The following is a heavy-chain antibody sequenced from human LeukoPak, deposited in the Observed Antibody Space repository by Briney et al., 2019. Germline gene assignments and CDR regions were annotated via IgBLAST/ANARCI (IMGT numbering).Heavy chain of an antibody. CDR3: ARVGGSFPSALDF. Sequence: GESLKISCKGSGYTFTSYWIGWVRQMPGKGLELMGVIYPPDSDTRYSPSFQGQVTISANRSISTAYVQWRSLKASDTAFYYCARVGGSFPSALDFWGQGTLATVSS. V-gene: IGHV5-51*01. J-gene: IGHJ4*02. CDR1: GYTFTSYW. D-gene: IGHD1-26*01. CDR2: IYPPDSDT.